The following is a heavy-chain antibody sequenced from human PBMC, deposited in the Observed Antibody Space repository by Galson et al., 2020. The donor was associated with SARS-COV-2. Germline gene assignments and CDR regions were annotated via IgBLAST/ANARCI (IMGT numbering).Heavy chain of an antibody. Sequence: GGSLRLSCAASGFTFSSYWMHWVRQAPGKGLVWVSRIYSEGSSTSYADSVKGRFTISGDNAKNTLYLQMNSLRAEDTAVYYCARGDMGNDYFDYWAREPWLPSPQ. CDR1: GFTFSSYW. D-gene: IGHD7-27*01. J-gene: IGHJ4*02. V-gene: IGHV3-74*01. CDR2: IYSEGSST. CDR3: ARGDMGNDYFDY.